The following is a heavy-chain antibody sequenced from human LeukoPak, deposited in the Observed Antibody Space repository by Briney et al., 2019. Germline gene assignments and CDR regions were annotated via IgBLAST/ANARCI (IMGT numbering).Heavy chain of an antibody. CDR2: ISWDSSSK. J-gene: IGHJ5*02. Sequence: PGGSLRLSCAASGFTFNDYAMHWVRQAPGKGLEWVAGISWDSSSKYYADSVKGRFTISRDNAKNSLYLQMNSLRAEDTALYYCPKGSNKDQLLSKKWFDPWGQGNPVTVSS. CDR1: GFTFNDYA. V-gene: IGHV3-9*01. CDR3: PKGSNKDQLLSKKWFDP. D-gene: IGHD2-2*01.